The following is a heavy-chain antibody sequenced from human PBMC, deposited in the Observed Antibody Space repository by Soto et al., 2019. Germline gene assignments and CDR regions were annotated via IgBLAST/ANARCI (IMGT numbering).Heavy chain of an antibody. Sequence: ASVKVSCKASGYTFTSYGISWVRQAPGQGLEWMGWISAYNGNTNYAQKLQGRVTMTTDTSTSTAYMELRSLRSDDTAVYYCARGYSSGWYLFDYFDCWGQGTLVTVSS. CDR2: ISAYNGNT. D-gene: IGHD6-19*01. V-gene: IGHV1-18*01. CDR3: ARGYSSGWYLFDYFDC. J-gene: IGHJ4*02. CDR1: GYTFTSYG.